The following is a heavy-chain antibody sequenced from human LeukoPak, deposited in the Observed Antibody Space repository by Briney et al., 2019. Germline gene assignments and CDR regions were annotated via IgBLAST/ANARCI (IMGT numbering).Heavy chain of an antibody. V-gene: IGHV3-9*01. CDR3: VRSRVRGDPFDP. CDR1: GFTFEDYG. J-gene: IGHJ5*02. D-gene: IGHD3-10*01. CDR2: LSSDSNHI. Sequence: PGGSLRLSCAASGFTFEDYGMHWARHVPGKGLEWVSGLSSDSNHIDYADSVKGRFTISRDNANNYLYLQMNSLRPEDTGLYYCVRSRVRGDPFDPWGQGTLVTVSS.